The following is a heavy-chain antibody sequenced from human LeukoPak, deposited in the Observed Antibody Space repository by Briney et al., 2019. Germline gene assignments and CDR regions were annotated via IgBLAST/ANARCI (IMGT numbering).Heavy chain of an antibody. V-gene: IGHV3-23*01. D-gene: IGHD2-15*01. CDR3: ARAVVVAATLDY. J-gene: IGHJ4*02. CDR1: GFTFSSYA. Sequence: GGSLRLSCAASGFTFSSYAMSWVRQAPGKGLEWVSAISGSGGSTYYADSVKGRFTISRDNAKNSLYLQMNSLRAEDTAVYYCARAVVVAATLDYWGQGTLVTVSS. CDR2: ISGSGGST.